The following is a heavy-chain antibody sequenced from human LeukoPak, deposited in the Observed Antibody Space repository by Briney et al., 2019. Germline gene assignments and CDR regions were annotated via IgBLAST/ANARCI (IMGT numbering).Heavy chain of an antibody. V-gene: IGHV1-69*06. CDR3: ARGGYCSGGSCYFDAFDI. CDR1: GGTFSSYA. CDR2: IIPIFGTA. J-gene: IGHJ3*02. D-gene: IGHD2-15*01. Sequence: SVKVSCKASGGTFSSYAISWVGQAPGQGLEWMGGIIPIFGTANYAQKFQGRVTITADKSTSTAYMELSSLRSEDTAVYYCARGGYCSGGSCYFDAFDIWGQGTMVTVSS.